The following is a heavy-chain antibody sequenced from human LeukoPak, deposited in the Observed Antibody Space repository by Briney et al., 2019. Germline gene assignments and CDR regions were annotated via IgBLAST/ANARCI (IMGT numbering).Heavy chain of an antibody. Sequence: SVKVSCKASGGTFSSYAISWVRQAPGQGLEWMGRIIPIFGTANYAQKFQGRVTITTDESTSTAYMELSSLRSEDTAVYSCARDPIRLGEXSXYXXXWGXXTLXT. CDR1: GGTFSSYA. D-gene: IGHD3-16*02. V-gene: IGHV1-69*05. J-gene: IGHJ4*01. CDR2: IIPIFGTA. CDR3: ARDPIRLGEXSXYXXX.